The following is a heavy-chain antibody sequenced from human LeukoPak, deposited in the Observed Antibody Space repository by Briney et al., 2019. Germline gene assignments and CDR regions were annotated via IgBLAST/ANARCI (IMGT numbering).Heavy chain of an antibody. V-gene: IGHV1-69*05. Sequence: SVKVSCKASGGTFSGYAISWVRQAPGQGLEWMGRIIPIFGTANYAQKFQGRVTITTDESTSTAYMELSSLRSEDTAVYYCARAHDYGGNDLDYWGRGTLVTVSS. J-gene: IGHJ4*02. CDR1: GGTFSGYA. CDR2: IIPIFGTA. CDR3: ARAHDYGGNDLDY. D-gene: IGHD4-23*01.